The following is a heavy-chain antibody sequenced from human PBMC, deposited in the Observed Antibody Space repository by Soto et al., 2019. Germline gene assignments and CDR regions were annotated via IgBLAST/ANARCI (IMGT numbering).Heavy chain of an antibody. CDR1: GFTFSSYV. CDR3: ARDLRGPPYPGYDFLY. J-gene: IGHJ4*02. CDR2: MSYDGSNK. D-gene: IGHD5-12*01. Sequence: QVQLVESGGGVVQPGRSLRLSCAASGFTFSSYVMHWVRQAPGKGLEWVAVMSYDGSNKYYADSVKGRFTISRDNSKNTLYLQMNSLRAEDTAVYYCARDLRGPPYPGYDFLYWGQGTLVTVSS. V-gene: IGHV3-30-3*01.